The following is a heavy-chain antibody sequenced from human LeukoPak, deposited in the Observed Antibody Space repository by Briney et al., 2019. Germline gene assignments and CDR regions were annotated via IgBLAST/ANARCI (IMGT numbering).Heavy chain of an antibody. CDR2: INTNTGNP. D-gene: IGHD3-16*02. Sequence: ASVKVSCKASGYTFTDYYMHWVRQAPGQGLEWMGWINTNTGNPAYAQGFTGRFVFSLDTSVSTAYLQISSLKAEDTAVYYCARAYQPLGGLSFPDSWGQGTLVTVSS. V-gene: IGHV7-4-1*02. CDR3: ARAYQPLGGLSFPDS. J-gene: IGHJ5*01. CDR1: GYTFTDYY.